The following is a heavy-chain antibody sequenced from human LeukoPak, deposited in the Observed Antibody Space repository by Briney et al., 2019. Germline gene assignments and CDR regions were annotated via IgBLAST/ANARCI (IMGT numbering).Heavy chain of an antibody. D-gene: IGHD6-19*01. CDR3: AKESRIAVAGTGLDY. Sequence: GGSLRLSCAASGFTFSSYAMSWVRQAPGKGLEWVSAISGSGGSTYYADSVKGRLTISRDNSKYTLYLQMNSLRAEDTDVYYCAKESRIAVAGTGLDYWGKGTLVTVSS. J-gene: IGHJ4*02. V-gene: IGHV3-23*01. CDR1: GFTFSSYA. CDR2: ISGSGGST.